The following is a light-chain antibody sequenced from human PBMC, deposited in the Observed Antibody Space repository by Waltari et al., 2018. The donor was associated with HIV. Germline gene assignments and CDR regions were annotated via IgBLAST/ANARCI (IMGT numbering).Light chain of an antibody. CDR2: DSS. Sequence: EIVLTQSTATLSLYTGERATLSCRASESVDTYLAGYQQKSGQSPRLLIYDSSIRATVIPARFSGSGSGTDFTLTISILEPEDFAFYYCQHRSTWPPAPTFGGGTKVEIK. CDR1: ESVDTY. J-gene: IGKJ4*01. CDR3: QHRSTWPPAPT. V-gene: IGKV3-11*01.